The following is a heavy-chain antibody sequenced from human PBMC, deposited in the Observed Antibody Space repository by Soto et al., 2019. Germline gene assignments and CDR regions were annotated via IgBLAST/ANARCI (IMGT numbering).Heavy chain of an antibody. CDR3: ATVPNSNGQTYFFDY. D-gene: IGHD6-19*01. Sequence: GGSLRLSCAAAGFTFSDYSMNWVRQAPGKGLEWVSYISATSSTIYYADSVKGRFTISRDYVKNSLYLQMNSLRDEDTAVYYCATVPNSNGQTYFFDYWGQGTQVTVSS. J-gene: IGHJ4*02. CDR2: ISATSSTI. CDR1: GFTFSDYS. V-gene: IGHV3-48*02.